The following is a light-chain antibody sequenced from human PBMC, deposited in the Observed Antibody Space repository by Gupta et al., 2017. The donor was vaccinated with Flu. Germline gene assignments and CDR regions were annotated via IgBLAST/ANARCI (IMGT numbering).Light chain of an antibody. CDR1: QSVSSR. V-gene: IGKV1-5*03. Sequence: DIQMTQSPSTLSASVGDTVSITCRASQSVSSRLAWYQQKPGKAPNLLIYTASTLQSGVPSRFSGSGSGTEFTLTISGLQPDDFATYDCQQYDGSSTFGQGTKVEVK. CDR2: TAS. CDR3: QQYDGSST. J-gene: IGKJ1*01.